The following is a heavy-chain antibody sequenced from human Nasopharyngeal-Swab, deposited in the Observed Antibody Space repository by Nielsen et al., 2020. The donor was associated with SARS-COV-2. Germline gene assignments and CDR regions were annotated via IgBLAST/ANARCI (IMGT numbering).Heavy chain of an antibody. D-gene: IGHD4-23*01. J-gene: IGHJ4*02. V-gene: IGHV3-11*05. Sequence: NYADSVKGRFTISRDNAKNSLYRQMNSLRAEDTAVYYCARGRDYGGYYFDYWGQGTLVTVSS. CDR3: ARGRDYGGYYFDY.